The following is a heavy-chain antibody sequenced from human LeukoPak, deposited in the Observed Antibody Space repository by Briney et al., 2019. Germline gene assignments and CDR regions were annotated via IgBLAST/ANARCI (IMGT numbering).Heavy chain of an antibody. J-gene: IGHJ4*02. CDR2: ISAYNGNT. CDR3: ARDLDGYRVPDY. Sequence: ASVKVSCKASGYTFTSYGISRVRQAPGQGLEWMGWISAYNGNTNYAQKLQGRVTMTTDTSTSTAYMELRSLRSDDTAVYYCARDLDGYRVPDYWGQGTLVTVSS. V-gene: IGHV1-18*01. D-gene: IGHD5-24*01. CDR1: GYTFTSYG.